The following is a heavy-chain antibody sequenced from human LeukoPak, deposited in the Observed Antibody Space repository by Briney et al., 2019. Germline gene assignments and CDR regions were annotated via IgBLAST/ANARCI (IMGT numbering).Heavy chain of an antibody. D-gene: IGHD6-19*01. CDR2: FDPEDGET. J-gene: IGHJ4*02. CDR3: ARDETGYSSDLPGGYFDY. Sequence: GASVKVSRKVSGYTLTELSMHWVRQAPGKGLEWMGGFDPEDGETIYAQKFQGRVTITTDESTSTAYMELSSLRSEDTAVYYCARDETGYSSDLPGGYFDYWGQGTLVTVSS. CDR1: GYTLTELS. V-gene: IGHV1-24*01.